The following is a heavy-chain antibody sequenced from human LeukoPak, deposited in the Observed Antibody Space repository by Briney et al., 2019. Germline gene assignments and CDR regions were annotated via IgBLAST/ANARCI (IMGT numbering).Heavy chain of an antibody. V-gene: IGHV3-74*01. CDR2: INSDGSST. CDR3: VRVACSSMTSCATVNY. D-gene: IGHD2-2*01. Sequence: GGSLRLSCAASGFTFSSYWMHWVRQAPGKGLVWVSRINSDGSSTSYADSVKGRFIISRDNAKNTLSLQMNSLRAEDTAVFYCVRVACSSMTSCATVNYWGQGTLVTVSS. CDR1: GFTFSSYW. J-gene: IGHJ4*02.